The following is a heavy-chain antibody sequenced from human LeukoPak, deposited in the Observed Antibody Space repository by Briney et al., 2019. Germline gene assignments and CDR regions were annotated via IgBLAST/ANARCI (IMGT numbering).Heavy chain of an antibody. CDR2: ISAYNGNT. J-gene: IGHJ2*01. V-gene: IGHV1-18*01. CDR3: ARTLISGYYPSYHWYFDF. CDR1: GYTFTSYG. Sequence: ASVKVSCKASGYTFTSYGISWVRQAPGQGLEWMGWISAYNGNTNYAQKLQGRVTMTTDTSTSTAYMELRSLRSDDTAVYYCARTLISGYYPSYHWYFDFWGRGTLVTVSS. D-gene: IGHD3-22*01.